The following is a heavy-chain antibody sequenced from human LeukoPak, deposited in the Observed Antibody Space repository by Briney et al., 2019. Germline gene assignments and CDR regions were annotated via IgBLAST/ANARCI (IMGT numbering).Heavy chain of an antibody. CDR3: ARDQGPYYYDSSGSGFDP. Sequence: ASVKVSCKASGYTFTSYAMNWVRQAPGQGLEWMGGIIPIFGTANYAQKFQGRVTMTTDTSTSTAYMELRSLRSDDTAVYYCARDQGPYYYDSSGSGFDPWGQGTLVTVSS. CDR2: IIPIFGTA. V-gene: IGHV1-69*05. J-gene: IGHJ5*02. D-gene: IGHD3-22*01. CDR1: GYTFTSYA.